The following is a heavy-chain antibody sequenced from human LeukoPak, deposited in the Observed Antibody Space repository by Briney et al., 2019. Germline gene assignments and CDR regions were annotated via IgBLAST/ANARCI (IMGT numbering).Heavy chain of an antibody. CDR1: GFTFSSYA. Sequence: GGSLRLSCAASGFTFSSYALHWVRQAPGEGLEWVAVIAYDGSDKYYADSVKGRFTVSRDNSKDTLYLEMNSLRPEDTAVYYCARLLGHCTDGVCRYYYYGMDVWGQGTTVTVS. J-gene: IGHJ6*02. CDR2: IAYDGSDK. D-gene: IGHD2-8*02. CDR3: ARLLGHCTDGVCRYYYYGMDV. V-gene: IGHV3-30*04.